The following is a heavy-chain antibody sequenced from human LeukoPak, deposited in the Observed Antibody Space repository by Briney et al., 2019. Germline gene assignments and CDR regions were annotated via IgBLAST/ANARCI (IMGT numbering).Heavy chain of an antibody. D-gene: IGHD1-14*01. CDR1: GFTLSSYR. CDR2: INQDGSEK. CDR3: VTGNY. V-gene: IGHV3-7*01. Sequence: PGGSLRLSCAASGFTLSSYRMTWVRQAPGKGLEWVANINQDGSEKNYVDSVRGRFTISRDYAKNSLYLQMNSLRAEDTAVYYCVTGNYWGQGTLVTVSS. J-gene: IGHJ4*02.